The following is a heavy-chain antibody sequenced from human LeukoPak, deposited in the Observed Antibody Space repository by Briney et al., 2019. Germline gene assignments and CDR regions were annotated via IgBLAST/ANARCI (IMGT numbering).Heavy chain of an antibody. D-gene: IGHD1-26*01. CDR1: GFTFSSYS. Sequence: GGSLRLSCAASGFTFSSYSMNWVRQAPGKGLEWVSSISSSSSYIYYADSVKGRFTISRDNAKNSLCLQMNSLRAEDTAVYYCARGVGVVFDYWGQGTLVTVSS. V-gene: IGHV3-21*01. J-gene: IGHJ4*02. CDR3: ARGVGVVFDY. CDR2: ISSSSSYI.